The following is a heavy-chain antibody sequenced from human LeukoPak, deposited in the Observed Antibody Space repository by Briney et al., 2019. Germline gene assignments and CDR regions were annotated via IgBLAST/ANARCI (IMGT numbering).Heavy chain of an antibody. CDR2: IFNGGST. D-gene: IGHD6-13*01. V-gene: IGHV3-53*01. Sequence: PGGSLRLSCAASGFAVSSNHMNWVRQAPGKGLEWVSVIFNGGSTYYADSVKGRFTISRDNSKNTLYLQMNSLRAEDTAVYYCAKDPSSTCFGGGSKWGQGTLVTVSS. CDR3: AKDPSSTCFGGGSK. J-gene: IGHJ4*02. CDR1: GFAVSSNH.